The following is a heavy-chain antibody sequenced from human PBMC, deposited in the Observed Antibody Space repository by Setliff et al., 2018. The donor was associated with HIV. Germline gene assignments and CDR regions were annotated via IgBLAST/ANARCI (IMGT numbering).Heavy chain of an antibody. D-gene: IGHD3-3*01. V-gene: IGHV4-34*09. CDR2: INHSGTT. CDR1: GVSFSDYY. Sequence: SETLSLTCAVYGVSFSDYYWGWIRQPPGKGLEWIGEINHSGTTNYNPSLKSRVTISVDTSKNQFSLKLSSVTAADTAVYYCARVCPPVRYNFWSGYYPKAGYFDYWGQGALVTVSS. J-gene: IGHJ4*02. CDR3: ARVCPPVRYNFWSGYYPKAGYFDY.